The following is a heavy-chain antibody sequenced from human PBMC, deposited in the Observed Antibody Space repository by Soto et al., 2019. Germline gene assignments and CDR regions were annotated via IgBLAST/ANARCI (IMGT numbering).Heavy chain of an antibody. CDR2: IIPILGIA. CDR3: ARDDSYCSGGSCYVY. CDR1: GGTFSSYT. D-gene: IGHD2-15*01. Sequence: SVTVSCKDSGGTFSSYTISWVRQAPGQGLEWMGRIIPILGIANYAQKFQGRVTITADKSTSTAYMELSSLRSEDTAVYYCARDDSYCSGGSCYVYWGQGTLVTVSS. J-gene: IGHJ4*02. V-gene: IGHV1-69*04.